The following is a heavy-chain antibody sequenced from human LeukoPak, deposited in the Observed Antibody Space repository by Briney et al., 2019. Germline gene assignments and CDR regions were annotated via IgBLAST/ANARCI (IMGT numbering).Heavy chain of an antibody. V-gene: IGHV3-66*01. CDR2: IYSGGST. Sequence: PGGSLRLSCAASGLTVSSNYMSWVRQAPGKGLEWVSVIYSGGSTYYADSVKGRFTISRDNSKNTLYLQMNSLRAEDTAVYYCARERVENQRLVGGNYWGQGTLVTVSS. CDR1: GLTVSSNY. J-gene: IGHJ4*02. CDR3: ARERVENQRLVGGNY. D-gene: IGHD6-6*01.